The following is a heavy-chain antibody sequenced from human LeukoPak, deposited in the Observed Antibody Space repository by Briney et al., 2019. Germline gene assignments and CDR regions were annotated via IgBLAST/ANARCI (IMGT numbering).Heavy chain of an antibody. D-gene: IGHD3-22*01. CDR1: GFTFSSYA. J-gene: IGHJ4*02. Sequence: PGRSLRLSCAASGFTFSSYAMHWVRQAPGKGLEWVAVISYDGSNKYYADSVKGRLTISRDNSKNTLYLQMHSLRAEDTAVYYCAKALTYYYDTSGYDYWGQGTLVTVSS. CDR3: AKALTYYYDTSGYDY. CDR2: ISYDGSNK. V-gene: IGHV3-30-3*01.